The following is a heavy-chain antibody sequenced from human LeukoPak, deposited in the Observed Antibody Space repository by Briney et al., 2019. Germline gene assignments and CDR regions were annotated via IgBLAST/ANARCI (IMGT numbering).Heavy chain of an antibody. D-gene: IGHD7-27*01. CDR2: INPNSGGT. J-gene: IGHJ4*02. Sequence: GASVKVSCKASGYTFTGYYMHWVRQAPGQGLEWMGWINPNSGGTNYAQKFQGRVTMTRDTSISTAYMELSRLRSDDTAVYYCAIIDWGPENYFDCWGQGTLVTVSS. CDR3: AIIDWGPENYFDC. V-gene: IGHV1-2*02. CDR1: GYTFTGYY.